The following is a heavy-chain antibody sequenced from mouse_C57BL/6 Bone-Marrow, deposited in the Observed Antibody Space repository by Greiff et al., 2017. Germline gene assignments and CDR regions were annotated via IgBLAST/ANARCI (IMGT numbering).Heavy chain of an antibody. CDR3: AREGFITTVPFAY. D-gene: IGHD1-1*01. V-gene: IGHV1-69*01. CDR2: IDPSGSYT. CDR1: GYTFTSYW. Sequence: ETLSCKASGYTFTSYWMHWVQQRPGPGLEWIGEIDPSGSYTNYNQKFKGKSTLTVDKSSSTAYMQLSSLTSEDSAVYYGAREGFITTVPFAYWGQGTLVTVTA. J-gene: IGHJ3*01.